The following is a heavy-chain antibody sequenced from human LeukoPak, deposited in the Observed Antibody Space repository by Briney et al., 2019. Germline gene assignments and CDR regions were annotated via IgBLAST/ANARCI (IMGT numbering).Heavy chain of an antibody. V-gene: IGHV3-21*01. CDR2: ISNSSSYI. D-gene: IGHD2-2*01. CDR1: GFTFSIYS. J-gene: IGHJ6*03. Sequence: GGSLRLSCAASGFTFSIYSMNWVRQAPGKGLEWVSSISNSSSYIYYADSVKGRFTIARDNAKNSLYLQMNSLRAEDTAVYYCASPTHSTSCPGRCYYRGVWGKGTTVTVSS. CDR3: ASPTHSTSCPGRCYYRGV.